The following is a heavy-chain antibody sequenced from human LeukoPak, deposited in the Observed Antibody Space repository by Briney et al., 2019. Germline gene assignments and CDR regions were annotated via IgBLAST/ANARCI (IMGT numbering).Heavy chain of an antibody. J-gene: IGHJ4*02. Sequence: GESLKISCTASGFTFGDFVMSWVRQTPGKGLEWVGFIRTKVNGETTKYAASVQGRFTISRDDSKSIAYLQMNSLKTEDTAAYYCTTDYQLDYWGQGTLVTVSS. V-gene: IGHV3-49*04. D-gene: IGHD3-16*01. CDR1: GFTFGDFV. CDR2: IRTKVNGETT. CDR3: TTDYQLDY.